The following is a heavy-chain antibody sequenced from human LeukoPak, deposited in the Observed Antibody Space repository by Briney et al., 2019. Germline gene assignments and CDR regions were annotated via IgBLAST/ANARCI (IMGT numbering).Heavy chain of an antibody. CDR3: ARASTHRYNWKSGQLNDAFDI. D-gene: IGHD1-20*01. CDR2: ISAYNGNT. V-gene: IGHV1-18*01. Sequence: ASVKVSCKASGYTFTSYGISWVRQARGQGLEWMGWISAYNGNTNYAQKLQGRVTMTTDTSTSTAYMELRSLRSDDTAVYYCARASTHRYNWKSGQLNDAFDIWGQGTMVTVSS. CDR1: GYTFTSYG. J-gene: IGHJ3*02.